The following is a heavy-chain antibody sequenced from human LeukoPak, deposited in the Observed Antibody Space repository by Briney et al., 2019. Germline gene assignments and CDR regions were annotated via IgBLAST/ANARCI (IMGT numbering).Heavy chain of an antibody. J-gene: IGHJ5*02. CDR2: ISAYNGNT. CDR3: ARWRGYCSGGSCYADNWFDP. V-gene: IGHV1-18*01. D-gene: IGHD2-15*01. Sequence: ASVKVSWKASGYTFSNYGISWVRQATGQGLEWMGWISAYNGNTNYAQKLQGRVTMTTDTSTSTAYMELRSLRSDDTAVYYCARWRGYCSGGSCYADNWFDPWGQGTLVTVSS. CDR1: GYTFSNYG.